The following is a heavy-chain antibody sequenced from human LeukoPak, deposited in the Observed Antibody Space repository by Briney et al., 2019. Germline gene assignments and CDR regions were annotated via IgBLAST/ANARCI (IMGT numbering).Heavy chain of an antibody. J-gene: IGHJ4*02. Sequence: ASVKVSCKASGGTFSSYAISWVRQAPGQGLEWMGGIIPIFGTANYAQKFQGRVTITADESTSTAYVELSSLRSEDTAVYYCARGIPYSSSWTFDYWGQGTLVTVSS. CDR2: IIPIFGTA. V-gene: IGHV1-69*13. CDR3: ARGIPYSSSWTFDY. CDR1: GGTFSSYA. D-gene: IGHD6-13*01.